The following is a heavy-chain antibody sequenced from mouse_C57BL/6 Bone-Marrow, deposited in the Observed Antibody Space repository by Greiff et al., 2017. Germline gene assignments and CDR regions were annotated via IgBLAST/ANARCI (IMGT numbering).Heavy chain of an antibody. D-gene: IGHD1-1*01. CDR1: GYTFTSYG. Sequence: VQLQQSGAELARPGASVKLSCTASGYTFTSYGISWVKQRTGQGLEWIGEIYPRSGNTYYNENFKGKATLTADKSSSTAYMELRSLTSEDSAVYFWARPITTVVVPEYFDVWGTGTTVTVAA. J-gene: IGHJ1*03. CDR3: ARPITTVVVPEYFDV. V-gene: IGHV1-81*01. CDR2: IYPRSGNT.